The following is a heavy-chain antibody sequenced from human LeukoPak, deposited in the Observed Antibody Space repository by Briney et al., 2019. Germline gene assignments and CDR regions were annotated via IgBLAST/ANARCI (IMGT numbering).Heavy chain of an antibody. V-gene: IGHV1-18*01. D-gene: IGHD2-15*01. Sequence: ASVKVSCKASGYTFTSYGISWVRQAPGQGLEWMGWINAGNGNTKYSQKFQGRVTITRDTSASTIYMELSSLRSEDTAVYYCVRWWLRGYYFDYWGQGTLVTFSS. J-gene: IGHJ4*02. CDR3: VRWWLRGYYFDY. CDR2: INAGNGNT. CDR1: GYTFTSYG.